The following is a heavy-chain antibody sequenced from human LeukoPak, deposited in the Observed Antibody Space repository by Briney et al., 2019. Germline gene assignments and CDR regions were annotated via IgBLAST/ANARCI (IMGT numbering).Heavy chain of an antibody. Sequence: PGGSLRLSCAASVFTVSSNYMSWVRPAPGKGLEWVSVIYSGGSTYYADSVKGRFTISRDNSKNMLYLQMNSLRAEDTAVYYCARDIDFDYWGQGTLVTVSS. CDR3: ARDIDFDY. CDR1: VFTVSSNY. D-gene: IGHD3-16*02. CDR2: IYSGGST. V-gene: IGHV3-66*01. J-gene: IGHJ4*02.